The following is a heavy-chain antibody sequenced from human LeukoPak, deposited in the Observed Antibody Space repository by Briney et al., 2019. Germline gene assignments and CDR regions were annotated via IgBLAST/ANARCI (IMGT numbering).Heavy chain of an antibody. CDR2: IYHSGST. V-gene: IGHV4-30-2*01. Sequence: SETLSLTCAVSGGSISSGGYSWSWIRQPPGKGLEWIGYIYHSGSTYYNPSLKSRVTISVDRSRNQFSLKLSSVTAADTAVYYCARASTKDSSGAIDYWGQGTLVTVSS. CDR1: GGSISSGGYS. J-gene: IGHJ4*02. CDR3: ARASTKDSSGAIDY. D-gene: IGHD3-22*01.